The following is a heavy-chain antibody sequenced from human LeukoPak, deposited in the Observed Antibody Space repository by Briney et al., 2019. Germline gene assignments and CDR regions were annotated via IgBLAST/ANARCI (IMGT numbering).Heavy chain of an antibody. CDR2: IYYSGST. V-gene: IGHV4-61*08. CDR1: GGSISSGDYY. D-gene: IGHD2-15*01. CDR3: ARHHCSGGSCYSLDFDY. Sequence: SETLSLTCTVSGGSISSGDYYWSWIRQPPGKGLEWIGYIYYSGSTNYNPSLKSRVTISVDTSKNQFSLKLSSVTAADTAVYYCARHHCSGGSCYSLDFDYWGQGTLVTVSS. J-gene: IGHJ4*02.